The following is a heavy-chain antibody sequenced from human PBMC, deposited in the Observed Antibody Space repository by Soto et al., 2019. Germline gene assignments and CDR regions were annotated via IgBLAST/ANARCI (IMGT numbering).Heavy chain of an antibody. CDR2: IKQDGSEK. V-gene: IGHV3-7*03. CDR3: ARDGCDFWSGYSTDY. J-gene: IGHJ4*02. Sequence: EVQLVESGGGLVQPGGSLRLSCAASGFTFSSYWMSWVRQAPGKGLEWVANIKQDGSEKYYVDSVKGRFTISRDNAKNSLYLQMNSLRAEDTAVYYCARDGCDFWSGYSTDYWGQGTLVTVSS. D-gene: IGHD3-3*01. CDR1: GFTFSSYW.